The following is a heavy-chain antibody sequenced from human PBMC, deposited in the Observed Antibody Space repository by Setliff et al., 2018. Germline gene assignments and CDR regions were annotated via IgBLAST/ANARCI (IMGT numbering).Heavy chain of an antibody. Sequence: SETLSLTCAVSGGAIDNRYYWGWIRQPPGKGLDWIGNINYGGSSYYNPSLKSRVTISVDTSKKYFFLNLTSVTAADTAVYYCARHLSYSGETMDVWGKGTTVTVSS. D-gene: IGHD5-12*01. CDR3: ARHLSYSGETMDV. CDR2: INYGGSS. CDR1: GGAIDNRYY. J-gene: IGHJ6*03. V-gene: IGHV4-39*01.